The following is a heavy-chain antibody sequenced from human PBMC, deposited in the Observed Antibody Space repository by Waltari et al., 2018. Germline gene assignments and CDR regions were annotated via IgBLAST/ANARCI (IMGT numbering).Heavy chain of an antibody. CDR3: ANNPYCFNGHCLREFDY. J-gene: IGHJ4*02. D-gene: IGHD2-21*02. CDR1: GFTLRNSG. CDR2: LHYEGYDT. V-gene: IGHV3-30*02. Sequence: QVQLVESGGRVVQPGGSLRLSCTASGFTLRNSGLPWVRQAPGKGLESVAFLHYEGYDTFYADSVKGRFTISRDTSTNSLFLLMNSLRPEDTAVYYCANNPYCFNGHCLREFDYWGQGTLVTVSS.